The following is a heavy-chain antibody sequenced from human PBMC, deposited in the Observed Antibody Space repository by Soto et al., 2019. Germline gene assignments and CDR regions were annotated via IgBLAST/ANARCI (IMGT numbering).Heavy chain of an antibody. CDR2: ISGSGGST. V-gene: IGHV3-23*01. D-gene: IGHD2-2*01. CDR3: AKSWGLPAAMRDNWFAP. J-gene: IGHJ5*02. Sequence: GGSLRLSCGASGVTFSSYAGSWIRQTPGKGLEWVSAISGSGGSTYYADSVKGRFTISRDNSKNTLYLQMNSLRTEDTAVYYCAKSWGLPAAMRDNWFAPWGQGTLVTVSS. CDR1: GVTFSSYA.